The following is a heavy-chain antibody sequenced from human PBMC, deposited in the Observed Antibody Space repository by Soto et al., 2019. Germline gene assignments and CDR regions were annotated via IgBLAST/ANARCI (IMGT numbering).Heavy chain of an antibody. J-gene: IGHJ5*02. Sequence: QVQLQQWGAGLLKPSETLSLTCAVYGGSFSGYYWSWIRQPPGKGLEWIGEINHSGSTNYNPSLKSRVTISVDTSKNQCSLKLSSVTAADTAVYYCARGCSDILTGYHRRRPADWFDPWGQGTLVTVSS. CDR3: ARGCSDILTGYHRRRPADWFDP. CDR2: INHSGST. CDR1: GGSFSGYY. V-gene: IGHV4-34*01. D-gene: IGHD3-9*01.